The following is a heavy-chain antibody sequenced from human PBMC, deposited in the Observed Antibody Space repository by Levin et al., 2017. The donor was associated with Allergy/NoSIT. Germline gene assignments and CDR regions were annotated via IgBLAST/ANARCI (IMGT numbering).Heavy chain of an antibody. CDR3: ARDNIRIRDAFDI. Sequence: LTCAASGFTFDDSAMHWVRHAPRKGLEWVSGICWNSGSIGYADSVKGRFTISRDNAKNSLYLQMNSLRTEDTALYYCARDNIRIRDAFDIWGQGTMVIVSS. CDR1: GFTFDDSA. CDR2: ICWNSGSI. J-gene: IGHJ3*02. V-gene: IGHV3-9*01. D-gene: IGHD2-15*01.